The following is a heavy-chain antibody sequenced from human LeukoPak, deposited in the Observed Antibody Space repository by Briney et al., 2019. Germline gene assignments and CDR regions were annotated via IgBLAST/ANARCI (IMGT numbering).Heavy chain of an antibody. J-gene: IGHJ4*02. Sequence: GGSLRLSCAASGFTFSSYSMNWVRQAPGKGLEWVSSISSSSSYIYYADPVKGRFTISRDNAKNSLYLQMNSLRAEDTAVYYCARASIVGATRAELNYWGQGTLVTVSS. D-gene: IGHD1-26*01. CDR3: ARASIVGATRAELNY. CDR2: ISSSSSYI. V-gene: IGHV3-21*01. CDR1: GFTFSSYS.